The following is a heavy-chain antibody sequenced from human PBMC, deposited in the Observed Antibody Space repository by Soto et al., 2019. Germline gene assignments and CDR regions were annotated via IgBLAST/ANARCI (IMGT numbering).Heavy chain of an antibody. CDR3: AKEENAFDV. V-gene: IGHV1-46*01. Sequence: QAQVVQSGTEVKKPGASVKVSCKASGYSFTTYFINWVRQAPGQGLEWMGNINPNVGVTTYAQRFQGRIIITRDTSTSTVYMELSSLRSEDTAVYYCAKEENAFDVWGQGTVVTVSS. CDR1: GYSFTTYF. J-gene: IGHJ3*01. CDR2: INPNVGVT.